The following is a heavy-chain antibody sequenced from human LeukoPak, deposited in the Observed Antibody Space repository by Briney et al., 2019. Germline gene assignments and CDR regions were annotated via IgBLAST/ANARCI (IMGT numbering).Heavy chain of an antibody. V-gene: IGHV4-4*02. J-gene: IGHJ4*02. Sequence: PSGTLSLTCAVSGGSISSSNWWSWVRQPPGKGLEWIGEIYHSGSTNYNPSLKSRVTISVDTSKNQFSLKLSSVTAADTAVYYCARLYDFWSGYPGYFDYWGQGILVTVSS. CDR1: GGSISSSNW. D-gene: IGHD3-3*01. CDR2: IYHSGST. CDR3: ARLYDFWSGYPGYFDY.